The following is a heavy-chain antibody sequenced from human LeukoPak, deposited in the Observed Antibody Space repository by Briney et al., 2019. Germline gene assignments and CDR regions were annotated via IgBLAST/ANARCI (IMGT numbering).Heavy chain of an antibody. CDR3: ARGPFDI. J-gene: IGHJ3*02. CDR2: INTDGSNT. CDR1: GXTFSSYG. V-gene: IGHV3-74*01. Sequence: GGSLRLSCAASGXTFSSYGMSWVRQAPGKGLVWVSRINTDGSNTGYADSVKGRFTISRDNAKNTLYLQMNSLRAEDTAVYYCARGPFDIWGQGTMVTVSS.